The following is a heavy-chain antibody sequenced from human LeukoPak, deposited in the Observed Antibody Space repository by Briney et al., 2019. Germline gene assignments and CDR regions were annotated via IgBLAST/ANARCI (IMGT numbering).Heavy chain of an antibody. CDR2: MNPNSGNT. CDR3: ARARPWWELPLDY. CDR1: GYTFTSYD. D-gene: IGHD1-26*01. V-gene: IGHV1-8*01. Sequence: ASVKVSCKASGYTFTSYDINWVRQATGQGLEWMGWMNPNSGNTGYAQKFQGRVTMTRNTSISTAYMELSSLRSEDTAVYYCARARPWWELPLDYWGQGTLVTVSS. J-gene: IGHJ4*02.